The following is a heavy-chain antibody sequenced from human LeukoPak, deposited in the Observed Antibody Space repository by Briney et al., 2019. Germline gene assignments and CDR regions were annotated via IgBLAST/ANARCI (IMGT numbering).Heavy chain of an antibody. J-gene: IGHJ6*02. V-gene: IGHV3-7*01. Sequence: GGSLRLSCAASGFTFSNYGMSRVRQAPGKGLGWVASIKQDGSEKFYVDSVKGRFTISRDNAKNSLYLQMNSLRAEDTAVYYCARIRGEWLLSNYYYYGMDVWGQGTTVTVSS. D-gene: IGHD3-3*01. CDR3: ARIRGEWLLSNYYYYGMDV. CDR2: IKQDGSEK. CDR1: GFTFSNYG.